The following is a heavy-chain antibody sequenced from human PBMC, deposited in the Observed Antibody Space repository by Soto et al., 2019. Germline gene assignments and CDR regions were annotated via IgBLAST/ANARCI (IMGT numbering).Heavy chain of an antibody. V-gene: IGHV2-5*02. CDR1: GFSLSTTGKS. CDR3: AHSRGDGDYFPY. CDR2: IYWDDDK. Sequence: QITLKESGTALVKPTQTLTLTCTFSGFSLSTTGKSVAWIRQPPGKALEWLSVIYWDDDKRYSPSLNTRLTIAKDTSKNQVVLKLTNMDPSDTGTYYCAHSRGDGDYFPYWGQGTLVSVSS. J-gene: IGHJ4*02. D-gene: IGHD3-16*01.